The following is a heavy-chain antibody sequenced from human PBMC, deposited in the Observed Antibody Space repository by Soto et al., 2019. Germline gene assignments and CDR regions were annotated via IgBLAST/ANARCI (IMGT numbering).Heavy chain of an antibody. V-gene: IGHV3-74*01. CDR2: INGDASST. CDR3: ARDRSYAMEV. J-gene: IGHJ6*02. CDR1: GFSIRDYW. Sequence: PWGSLRLPCEASGFSIRDYWMHWVRQAPGEGLVWVSCINGDASSTTYADSVKGRFTISRDDAKNTVYLQMTSLRAEDTAVYFCARDRSYAMEVWSQGTRVTVSS.